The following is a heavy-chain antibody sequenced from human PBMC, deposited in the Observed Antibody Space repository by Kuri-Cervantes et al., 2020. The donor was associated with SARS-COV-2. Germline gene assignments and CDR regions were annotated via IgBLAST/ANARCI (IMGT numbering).Heavy chain of an antibody. Sequence: GGSLRLSCTASGFTFGDYAMSWVRQAPGKGLEWVGFIRSKAYGGTTEYAASVKGRFTISRDDSKSIAYLQMNSLKTEYTAVYYCTRDDFWSGYYTSWGQGTLVTVSS. J-gene: IGHJ5*02. CDR1: GFTFGDYA. V-gene: IGHV3-49*04. CDR2: IRSKAYGGTT. CDR3: TRDDFWSGYYTS. D-gene: IGHD3-3*01.